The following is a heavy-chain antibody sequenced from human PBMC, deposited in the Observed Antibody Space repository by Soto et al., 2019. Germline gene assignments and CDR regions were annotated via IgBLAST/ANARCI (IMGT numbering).Heavy chain of an antibody. CDR2: MSHSGGT. CDR3: ARVERGTATTVVDAFDI. D-gene: IGHD1-1*01. V-gene: IGHV4-34*01. J-gene: IGHJ3*02. Sequence: QVQLQQWGAGLLKPSETLSLTCAVYGGFVSSGSYYWSWIRQPPGKGLEWIGEMSHSGGTHFNPSLKSRVTISVDTSKNQFSLKMISVTDADPALYYCARVERGTATTVVDAFDIWGPGTMVTVSS. CDR1: GGFVSSGSYY.